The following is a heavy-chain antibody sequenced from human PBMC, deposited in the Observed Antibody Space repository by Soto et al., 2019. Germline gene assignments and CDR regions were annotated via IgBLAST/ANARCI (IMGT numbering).Heavy chain of an antibody. Sequence: TSETLRLSCAASGFTFSSYWMHWVRQAPGKGLVWVSRIDMYGTTTDSADSVKGRFTISRDNAKNSLYLQMNSLRAEDTAVYYCAREPAYDFWSGYYTYDWGQGTLVTVSS. D-gene: IGHD3-3*01. J-gene: IGHJ4*02. CDR1: GFTFSSYW. CDR3: AREPAYDFWSGYYTYD. CDR2: IDMYGTTT. V-gene: IGHV3-74*01.